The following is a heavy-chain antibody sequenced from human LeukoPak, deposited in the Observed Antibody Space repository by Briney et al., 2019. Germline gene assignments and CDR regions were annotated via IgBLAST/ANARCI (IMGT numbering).Heavy chain of an antibody. CDR3: ATGRYLRFFDY. D-gene: IGHD3-16*02. V-gene: IGHV4-34*01. Sequence: PSETLSLTCAVYGGSFSGYYWSWIRQPPGKGLEWIGEINHSGSTNYNPSLRSRVTLSVDTSKNQFSLKLSSVTAADTAVYYCATGRYLRFFDYWGQGTLVTVSS. CDR2: INHSGST. CDR1: GGSFSGYY. J-gene: IGHJ4*02.